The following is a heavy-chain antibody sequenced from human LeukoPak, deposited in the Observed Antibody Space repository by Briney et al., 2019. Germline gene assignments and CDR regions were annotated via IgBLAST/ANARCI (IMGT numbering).Heavy chain of an antibody. Sequence: PSETLSLTCAVFGGSSSGYYWSWIRQPPWKGLEWIGEINHSGSTNYNPSLKSRVTISVDTSKNQFSLKLSSLTAADTAVYSCARMGIYGDFYYFDYWGQGTLVTVSS. CDR1: GGSSSGYY. CDR3: ARMGIYGDFYYFDY. V-gene: IGHV4-34*01. J-gene: IGHJ4*02. D-gene: IGHD4-17*01. CDR2: INHSGST.